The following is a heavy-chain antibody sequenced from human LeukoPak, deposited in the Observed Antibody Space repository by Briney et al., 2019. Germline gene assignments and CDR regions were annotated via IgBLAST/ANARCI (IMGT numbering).Heavy chain of an antibody. CDR2: INQDGSEK. Sequence: PGRSLRLSCAASGFKFSSNWMSWVRQAPGKGLEWVANINQDGSEKYYGDAVKGRFTISRDNAKNSLYLQMNSLRAEDTAVYYCAREGPSVTPYYWGQGTLVTVSS. CDR3: AREGPSVTPYY. D-gene: IGHD4-17*01. CDR1: GFKFSSNW. J-gene: IGHJ4*02. V-gene: IGHV3-7*01.